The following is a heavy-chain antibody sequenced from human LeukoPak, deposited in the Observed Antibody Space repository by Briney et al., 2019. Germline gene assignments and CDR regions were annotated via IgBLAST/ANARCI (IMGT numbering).Heavy chain of an antibody. V-gene: IGHV1-18*01. CDR2: ISAYNGNT. J-gene: IGHJ1*01. CDR3: ARDSSSWSHAEYFQH. D-gene: IGHD6-13*01. Sequence: ASVKVSCKASGYTFSNYGITWVRQAPGQGLEWMGWISAYNGNTNYAQKLQGRVTMTTDTSTSTAYMELRGLRSDDTAVYYCARDSSSWSHAEYFQHWGQGTLVTVSS. CDR1: GYTFSNYG.